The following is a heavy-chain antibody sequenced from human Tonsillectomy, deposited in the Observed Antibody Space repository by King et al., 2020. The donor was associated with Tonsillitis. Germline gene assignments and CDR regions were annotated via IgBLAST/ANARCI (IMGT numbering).Heavy chain of an antibody. CDR1: AFTFSSYA. D-gene: IGHD5-18*01. CDR3: AKARYVDAVKIFDY. J-gene: IGHJ4*02. V-gene: IGHV3-23*04. Sequence: VQLVESGGGLVQPGGSLRLSCAASAFTFSSYAMSWVRQAPGKGLEWVSGISDSGGSTYYADSVRGRFTISRDNSKNSLYVQMNSLRGEDTAVYYCAKARYVDAVKIFDYWGQGTLVTVSS. CDR2: ISDSGGST.